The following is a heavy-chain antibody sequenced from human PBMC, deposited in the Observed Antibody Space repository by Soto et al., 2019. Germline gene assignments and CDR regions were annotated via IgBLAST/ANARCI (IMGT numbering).Heavy chain of an antibody. CDR1: GFSLSTSGMC. D-gene: IGHD2-15*01. Sequence: SGPTLVHPTQTLTLTCTFSGFSLSTSGMCVSWIRQPPGKALEWLARIDWDDDKYYSTSLKTRLTISKDTSKNQVVLTMTNMDPVDTATYYCARIPLYCSGGSCYSGISYYYYGMDVWGQGTTVTVSS. V-gene: IGHV2-70*11. CDR3: ARIPLYCSGGSCYSGISYYYYGMDV. CDR2: IDWDDDK. J-gene: IGHJ6*02.